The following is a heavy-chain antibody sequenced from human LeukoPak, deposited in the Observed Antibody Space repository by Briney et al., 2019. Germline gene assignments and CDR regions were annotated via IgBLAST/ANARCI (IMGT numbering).Heavy chain of an antibody. V-gene: IGHV4-30-4*07. Sequence: LSLTFAVSGDSIISGYYSWSWIRQPPGKGLEWIGYIFVSGSTYSNPSLKSRVSMSVDTSQNQFSLKLSSVTAADTAVYYCTRDWTHGAFDIWGRGTMVAVSS. CDR3: TRDWTHGAFDI. J-gene: IGHJ3*02. CDR2: IFVSGST. D-gene: IGHD3/OR15-3a*01. CDR1: GDSIISGYYS.